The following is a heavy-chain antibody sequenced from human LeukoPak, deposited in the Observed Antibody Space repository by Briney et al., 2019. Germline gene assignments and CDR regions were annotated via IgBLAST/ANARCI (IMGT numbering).Heavy chain of an antibody. Sequence: GGSLSLSCAASGFTFSTYAMSWVRQAPGKGLEWVSAISGNSGTTNYADSVKGRFTISRDNSKNTVYLQMNSLRVEDTARYYCPKDRASSRYNGMDVWGQGTTVTVSS. V-gene: IGHV3-23*01. CDR2: ISGNSGTT. J-gene: IGHJ6*02. CDR1: GFTFSTYA. D-gene: IGHD5-18*01. CDR3: PKDRASSRYNGMDV.